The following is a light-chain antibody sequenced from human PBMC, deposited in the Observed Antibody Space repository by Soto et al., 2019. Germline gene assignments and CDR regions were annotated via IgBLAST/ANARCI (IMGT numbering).Light chain of an antibody. Sequence: DIQMTQSPSTLSASVGDRVTITCRASQSITRSLAWYQQKLGKAPKLLIYDASSLQIRVPSRFRGSGSGTESTLIVSSLQPDDFAIYHCKQATSFPRTFGGGTKVDIX. J-gene: IGKJ4*01. V-gene: IGKV1-5*01. CDR1: QSITRS. CDR3: KQATSFPRT. CDR2: DAS.